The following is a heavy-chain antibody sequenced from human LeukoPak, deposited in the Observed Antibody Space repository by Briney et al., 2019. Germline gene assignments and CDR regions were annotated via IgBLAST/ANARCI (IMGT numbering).Heavy chain of an antibody. CDR3: ARGSYPWYGSGSYSLVFDY. CDR2: ISGSGGST. V-gene: IGHV3-23*01. J-gene: IGHJ4*02. Sequence: GGSLRLSCAASGFTFSSYGMSWVRQAPGKGLEWVSAISGSGGSTYYADSVKGRFTISRDNSKNTLYLQMNSLRAEDTAVYYCARGSYPWYGSGSYSLVFDYWGQGTLVTVSS. D-gene: IGHD3-10*01. CDR1: GFTFSSYG.